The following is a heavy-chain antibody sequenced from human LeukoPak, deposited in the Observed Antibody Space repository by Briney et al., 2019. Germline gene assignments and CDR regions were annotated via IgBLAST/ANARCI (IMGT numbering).Heavy chain of an antibody. Sequence: GGSLRLSCAASGFTVSSNYMSWVRQAPGKGLEWVSVIYSGGDTYHADSVKGRFTISRDNSKNTLYLQTNTLRAEDTAVYYCARASGYSGYDPFDYWGQGTLVTVSS. V-gene: IGHV3-53*01. J-gene: IGHJ4*02. CDR2: IYSGGDT. CDR3: ARASGYSGYDPFDY. CDR1: GFTVSSNY. D-gene: IGHD5-12*01.